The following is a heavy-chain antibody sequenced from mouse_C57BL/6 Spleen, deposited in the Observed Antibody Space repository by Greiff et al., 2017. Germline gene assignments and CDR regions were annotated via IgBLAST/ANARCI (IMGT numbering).Heavy chain of an antibody. D-gene: IGHD4-1*01. J-gene: IGHJ4*01. CDR2: ISDGGSYR. CDR3: ALTGTYSMDY. V-gene: IGHV5-4*03. Sequence: EVKLMEPGGGLVKPGGSLKLSCAASGFTFSSYAMPWVRQTPEKRLEWVATISDGGSYRYYPDNVKGRFTISRDKAKNNLYLQMSHLKSGDTAMYYCALTGTYSMDYWGQGTSVTVSS. CDR1: GFTFSSYA.